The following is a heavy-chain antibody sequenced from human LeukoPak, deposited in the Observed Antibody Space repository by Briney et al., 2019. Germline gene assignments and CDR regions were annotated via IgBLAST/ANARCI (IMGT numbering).Heavy chain of an antibody. J-gene: IGHJ4*02. Sequence: ASLKVSCEASGYTFFAYYMYCVRHAPRQSVEWVGRGYPNGGATNYARKFRGRVTMTRDTSISTAYLELSRLRSDDTAVYYCARDGRSGYYSHFDDWGQGTLVTVSS. CDR1: GYTFFAYY. CDR2: GYPNGGAT. CDR3: ARDGRSGYYSHFDD. V-gene: IGHV1-2*02. D-gene: IGHD3-22*01.